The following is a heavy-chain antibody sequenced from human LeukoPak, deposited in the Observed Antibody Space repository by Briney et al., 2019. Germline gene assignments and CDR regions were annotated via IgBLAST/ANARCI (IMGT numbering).Heavy chain of an antibody. V-gene: IGHV1-8*01. CDR2: MNPNSGNT. D-gene: IGHD3-10*01. J-gene: IGHJ4*02. Sequence: ASVKVSCKASGYTFTSYDINWVRQATGQGLEWMGWMNPNSGNTGYAQKFQGRVTMTRNTSISTAYMELSSLRSEDTAVYYCARGPLRRVMVRGVMRYYFDYWGQGTLVTVSS. CDR1: GYTFTSYD. CDR3: ARGPLRRVMVRGVMRYYFDY.